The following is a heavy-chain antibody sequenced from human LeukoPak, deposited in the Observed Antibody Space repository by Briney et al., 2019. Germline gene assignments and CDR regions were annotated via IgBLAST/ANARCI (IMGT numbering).Heavy chain of an antibody. CDR2: TKSKTDGGTT. Sequence: GGSLRLSCAASGFTFSNAWMSWVRQAPGKGLEWVGRTKSKTDGGTTDYAAPVKGRFTISRDDSKNTLYLQMNSLKTEDTAVYYCTTDIGYDSSYWGQGTLVTVSS. CDR1: GFTFSNAW. CDR3: TTDIGYDSSY. V-gene: IGHV3-15*01. J-gene: IGHJ4*02. D-gene: IGHD3-3*01.